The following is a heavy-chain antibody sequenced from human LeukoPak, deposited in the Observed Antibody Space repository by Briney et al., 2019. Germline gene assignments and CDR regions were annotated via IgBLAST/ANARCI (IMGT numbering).Heavy chain of an antibody. CDR3: AKSGDYCLDY. CDR2: IYQSGST. V-gene: IGHV4-4*02. Sequence: KPSETLSLTCAVSGSSINNKKWWSWVRPPPGKGLEWIGEIYQSGSTNYNPSLKSRVTISVDKSKNQFSLKLTSVTAADTAVYYCAKSGDYCLDYWGPGTLVTVSS. D-gene: IGHD3-3*01. CDR1: GSSINNKKW. J-gene: IGHJ4*02.